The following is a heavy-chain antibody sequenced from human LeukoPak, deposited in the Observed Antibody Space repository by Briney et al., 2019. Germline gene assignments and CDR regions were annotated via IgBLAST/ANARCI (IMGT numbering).Heavy chain of an antibody. Sequence: PGGSLRLSCAASGFTFDDYAMHWVRQAPGKGLEWVSGISWNSGSIGYADSVKGRFTISRDNAKNSLYLQMNSLRAEDTALYYCAKDITGYDSSGGSDYWGQGTLVTVSS. CDR2: ISWNSGSI. D-gene: IGHD3-22*01. J-gene: IGHJ4*02. CDR1: GFTFDDYA. V-gene: IGHV3-9*01. CDR3: AKDITGYDSSGGSDY.